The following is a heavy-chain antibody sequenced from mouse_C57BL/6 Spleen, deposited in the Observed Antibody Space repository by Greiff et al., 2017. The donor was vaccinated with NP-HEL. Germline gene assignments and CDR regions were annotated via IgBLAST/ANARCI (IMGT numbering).Heavy chain of an antibody. D-gene: IGHD1-1*01. CDR2: INPNYGTT. CDR3: AREGDYDGSIDYYYAMGD. Sequence: EVQLQQPGPELVKPGASVKISCKASGYSFTDYNMNWVKQSNGKSLEWIGVINPNYGTTSYNQKFKGKATLTVDQSSSTAYMQLNSLTSEDSAVYYCAREGDYDGSIDYYYAMGDWGKGTSVTAAS. J-gene: IGHJ4*01. V-gene: IGHV1-39*01. CDR1: GYSFTDYN.